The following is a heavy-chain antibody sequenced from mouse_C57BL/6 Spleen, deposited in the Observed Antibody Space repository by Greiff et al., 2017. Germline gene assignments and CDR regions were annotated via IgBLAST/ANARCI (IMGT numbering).Heavy chain of an antibody. Sequence: VQLQESGPGLVAPSQSLSITCTVSGFSLTSYGVDWVRQPPGKGLEWLGVIRGGGGTHYNSALMSRLSISKDNSTCQVVLIMNSLQTYDTTVYYCATHNWDGFAYWGQGTLVTVSA. D-gene: IGHD4-1*01. CDR2: IRGGGGT. V-gene: IGHV2-9*01. J-gene: IGHJ3*01. CDR3: ATHNWDGFAY. CDR1: GFSLTSYG.